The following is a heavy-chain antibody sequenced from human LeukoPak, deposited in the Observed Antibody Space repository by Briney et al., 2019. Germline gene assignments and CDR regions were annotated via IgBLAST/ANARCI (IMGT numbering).Heavy chain of an antibody. CDR3: ARDGVYAGFDY. Sequence: GGSLRLSCAPSGFTFSSYWMSWARQAPGKGREGVANIKDDGSEKYYVDSVKGRFTISRDNARNSLYLQMNSLRVEDTAVYYCARDGVYAGFDYWGQGTLVT. CDR2: IKDDGSEK. D-gene: IGHD2-8*01. J-gene: IGHJ4*02. CDR1: GFTFSSYW. V-gene: IGHV3-7*01.